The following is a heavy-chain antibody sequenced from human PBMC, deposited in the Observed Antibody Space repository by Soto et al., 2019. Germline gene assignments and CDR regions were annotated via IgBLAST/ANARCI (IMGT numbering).Heavy chain of an antibody. D-gene: IGHD3-3*01. V-gene: IGHV3-48*02. CDR3: ARDGRARSAYSSYYYYFSGMDV. J-gene: IGHJ6*02. Sequence: GGYLRLSCAASGFIFSTYSMNWVRQAPGKGLEWVSYISTSTSTIYYADSVKGRFTISRDNAKNSLYLQMNSLRDEDTAVYFCARDGRARSAYSSYYYYFSGMDVWGQGTTGTVSS. CDR1: GFIFSTYS. CDR2: ISTSTSTI.